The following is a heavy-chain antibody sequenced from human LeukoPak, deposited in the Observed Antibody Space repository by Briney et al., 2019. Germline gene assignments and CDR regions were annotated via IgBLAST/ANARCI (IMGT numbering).Heavy chain of an antibody. V-gene: IGHV3-7*03. CDR3: AKTGGIAAAH. D-gene: IGHD6-13*01. J-gene: IGHJ4*02. Sequence: GGSLRLSCAASGFTFGRHWMSWVRQAPGKGLEWVAHMNQGGSETTNVDSVKGRFTISRDNSKNTLYLQMNSLRAEDTALYYCAKTGGIAAAHWGQGTLVTVSS. CDR2: MNQGGSET. CDR1: GFTFGRHW.